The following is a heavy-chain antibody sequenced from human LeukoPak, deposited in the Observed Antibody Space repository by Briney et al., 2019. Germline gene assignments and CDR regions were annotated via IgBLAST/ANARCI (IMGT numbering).Heavy chain of an antibody. J-gene: IGHJ4*02. CDR3: ARGPKTSFDY. CDR1: VLTFSDYS. Sequence: GGSLRLSCAASVLTFSDYSMNWVRQAPGKGLEWISYISSNGSTIYYAASVKGRFTISRDSAKNSLYLQMNGLRAEDTAIYYCARGPKTSFDYWGQGTLVTVSS. CDR2: ISSNGSTI. V-gene: IGHV3-48*01.